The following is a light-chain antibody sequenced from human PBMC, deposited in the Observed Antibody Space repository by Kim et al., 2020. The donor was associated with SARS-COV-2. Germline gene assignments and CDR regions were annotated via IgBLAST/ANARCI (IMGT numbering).Light chain of an antibody. CDR1: QSISSNY. Sequence: SPAERATPSCRASQSISSNYFCCYQHHPRQPPRLLLYGASTSTATIAGVISSGGWATSFILIISRLEDDDVVVYYYQQYNGSRGTFGQGTKVDIK. CDR3: QQYNGSRGT. J-gene: IGKJ1*01. CDR2: GAS. V-gene: IGKV3-20*01.